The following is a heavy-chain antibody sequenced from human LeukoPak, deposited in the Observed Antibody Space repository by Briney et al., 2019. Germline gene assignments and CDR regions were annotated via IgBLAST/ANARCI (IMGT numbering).Heavy chain of an antibody. D-gene: IGHD1-26*01. CDR1: GYTFTGYY. V-gene: IGHV1-2*02. J-gene: IGHJ4*02. CDR2: INPNSGGT. Sequence: ASVKVSCKASGYTFTGYYMHWVRQAPGQGLEWMGWINPNSGGTNYAQKFQGRVTMTRDTSISTAYMELSRLRSDDTAVYYCARGYSGSYSIPFDYWGQGTLVTVSS. CDR3: ARGYSGSYSIPFDY.